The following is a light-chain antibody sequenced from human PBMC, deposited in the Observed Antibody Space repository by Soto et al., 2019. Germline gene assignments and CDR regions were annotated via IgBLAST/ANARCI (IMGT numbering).Light chain of an antibody. CDR2: DVR. CDR1: SSDVGGYNY. CDR3: SSYTTRGALV. Sequence: QSAVTQPASVSGSPGQSITISCTGTSSDVGGYNYVSWYQQHPDKAPKLLIFDVRSRPSGISNRFSGSKSGNTASLTISGLQAADGADYYCSSYTTRGALVFGGGTQLTVL. V-gene: IGLV2-14*03. J-gene: IGLJ3*02.